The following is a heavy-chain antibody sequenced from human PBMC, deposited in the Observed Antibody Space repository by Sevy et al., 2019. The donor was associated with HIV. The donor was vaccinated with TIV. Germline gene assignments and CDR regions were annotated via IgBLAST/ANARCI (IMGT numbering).Heavy chain of an antibody. V-gene: IGHV4-59*01. J-gene: IGHJ4*02. Sequence: SETLSLTCTVSGGSISSYYWSWIRQPPGKGLEWIGYINYSGGTTYNPSLKSRVTISVDTSKNQFSLKLSSATAADTAVYYCAGEWGGEYDSSGYYYVWGQGTLVTVSS. D-gene: IGHD3-22*01. CDR3: AGEWGGEYDSSGYYYV. CDR1: GGSISSYY. CDR2: INYSGGT.